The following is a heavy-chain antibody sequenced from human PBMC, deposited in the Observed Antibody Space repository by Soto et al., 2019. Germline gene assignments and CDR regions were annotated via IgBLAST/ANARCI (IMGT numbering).Heavy chain of an antibody. CDR1: GGSISSSSFH. V-gene: IGHV4-39*01. CDR3: ARRERAAGTDWWFDP. Sequence: QLQLQESGPGLVKPSETLSLTCTVSGGSISSSSFHWGWIRQPPGKGLEWIGSIYYSGSTYYSPSLKSRVTISVDTSKNQLSLTLSSVTAADTAVYYCARRERAAGTDWWFDPWGQGTLVTVSS. J-gene: IGHJ5*02. CDR2: IYYSGST. D-gene: IGHD6-13*01.